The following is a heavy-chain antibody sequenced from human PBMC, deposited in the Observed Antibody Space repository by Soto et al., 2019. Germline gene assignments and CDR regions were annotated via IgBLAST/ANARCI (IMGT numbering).Heavy chain of an antibody. V-gene: IGHV4-39*01. J-gene: IGHJ6*02. CDR2: IYYSGST. Sequence: PSETLSLTCSVLGGSISSSSYYWGLIRQPPGKGLEWIGSIYYSGSTYYNPSLKSRVTISVDTSKNQFSLKLSSVTAADTAVYYCASFAISLVGYYYYGMEVWGQGTTVTVSS. D-gene: IGHD6-6*01. CDR3: ASFAISLVGYYYYGMEV. CDR1: GGSISSSSYY.